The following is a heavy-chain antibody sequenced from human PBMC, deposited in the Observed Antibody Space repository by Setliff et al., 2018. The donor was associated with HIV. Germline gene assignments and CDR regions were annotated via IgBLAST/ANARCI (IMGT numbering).Heavy chain of an antibody. CDR2: ISGGGDRT. CDR1: GFTFGSYA. V-gene: IGHV3-23*01. Sequence: GSLRLSCVVSGFTFGSYAMHWVRQAPGKGLEWVSAISGGGDRTYHAYSVRGRLTISRDNSKNTVYLQMNSLRAEDTAVYYCARDPGRYNGMDVWGQGTTVTVSS. J-gene: IGHJ6*02. D-gene: IGHD1-20*01. CDR3: ARDPGRYNGMDV.